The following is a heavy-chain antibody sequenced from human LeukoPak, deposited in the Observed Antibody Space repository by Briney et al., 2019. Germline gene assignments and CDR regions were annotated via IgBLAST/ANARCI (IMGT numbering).Heavy chain of an antibody. CDR3: ARTRAYSGYASLDY. J-gene: IGHJ4*02. D-gene: IGHD5-12*01. Sequence: ASVKVSCKASGYTFTSYGISWVRQAPGQGLEWMGWISAYNGNTNYAQKLQGRVTMTRDTSTSTVYMELSSLRSEDTAVYYCARTRAYSGYASLDYWGQGTLVTVSS. V-gene: IGHV1-18*01. CDR2: ISAYNGNT. CDR1: GYTFTSYG.